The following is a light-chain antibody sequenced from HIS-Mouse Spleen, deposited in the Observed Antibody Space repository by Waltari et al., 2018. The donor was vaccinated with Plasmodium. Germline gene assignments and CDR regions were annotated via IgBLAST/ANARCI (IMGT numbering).Light chain of an antibody. V-gene: IGLV2-23*01. CDR3: CSYAGSSTV. CDR2: EGS. Sequence: QSALTQPASVSGSPGQSITISCTGTSSDVGSYNLVSWYQQHPGKAPKLMIYEGSKRPSGVSKRFSGFKSGNTASLTSSGLQAEDEADYYCCSYAGSSTVFGTGTKVTVL. J-gene: IGLJ1*01. CDR1: SSDVGSYNL.